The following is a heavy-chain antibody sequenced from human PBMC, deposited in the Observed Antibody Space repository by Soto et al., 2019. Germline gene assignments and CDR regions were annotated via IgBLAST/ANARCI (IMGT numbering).Heavy chain of an antibody. J-gene: IGHJ5*02. Sequence: SETLSLTCTVSGGAVSSGTYYWSWIRQPPGKGLGWIGHIYFTGSTNYNPSLKSRVTMSLDTSRNQFSLKLSSVTAADTAVYYCTRGPPRVQWFDPWGLGTLVTVSS. CDR1: GGAVSSGTYY. V-gene: IGHV4-61*01. CDR2: IYFTGST. CDR3: TRGPPRVQWFDP.